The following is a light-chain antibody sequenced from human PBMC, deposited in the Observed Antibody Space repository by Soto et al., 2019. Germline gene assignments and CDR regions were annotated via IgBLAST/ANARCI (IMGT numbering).Light chain of an antibody. J-gene: IGLJ2*01. CDR1: SSNIGAGYD. V-gene: IGLV1-40*01. CDR3: QSYDSSVSKVV. Sequence: QSVLTQPPPVSGAPGQRVTISCTGSSSNIGAGYDVHWYQQLPGTAPKLLIYGNSNRPSGVPDRFSGSKSGTSASLAITGLQAEDEADYYCQSYDSSVSKVVFGGGTKLTVL. CDR2: GNS.